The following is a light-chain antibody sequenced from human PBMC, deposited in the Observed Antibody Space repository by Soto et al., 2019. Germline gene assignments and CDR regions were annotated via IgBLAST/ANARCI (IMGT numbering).Light chain of an antibody. J-gene: IGKJ2*01. CDR3: QQYVTSLYT. CDR1: QRVSSSY. CDR2: GAS. Sequence: EIVLTQSPGTLSLSPGERATLSCRASQRVSSSYFAWFQQKPGQAPRLLIYGASSRATGTPDRFSGSGSGTDFTLTISRLEPEDFAVYYYQQYVTSLYTFGQGTKLEIK. V-gene: IGKV3-20*01.